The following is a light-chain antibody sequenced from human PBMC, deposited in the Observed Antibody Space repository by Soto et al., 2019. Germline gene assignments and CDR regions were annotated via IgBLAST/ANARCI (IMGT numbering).Light chain of an antibody. Sequence: SYELTQPPSVSVAPGQTARITCGGNRIGSKSVHWFQQKPGQAPVLVVHDDSDRPSGIPERFSGSKSGTSASLAISGLQSEDEADYYCATWDDSLPAVFGGGTKLTVL. CDR3: ATWDDSLPAV. V-gene: IGLV3-21*02. CDR2: DDS. J-gene: IGLJ2*01. CDR1: RIGSKS.